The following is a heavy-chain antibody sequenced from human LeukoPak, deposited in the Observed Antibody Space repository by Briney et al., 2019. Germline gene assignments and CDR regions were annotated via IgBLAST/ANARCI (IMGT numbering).Heavy chain of an antibody. CDR3: ARSRIEMATISPADY. D-gene: IGHD5-24*01. J-gene: IGHJ4*02. V-gene: IGHV4-61*10. Sequence: SETLSLTCTVSGGSIRSGSYYWSWIRQPAGKGLEWIGYIFYTGTTNYNPSPKSRVTISVDTSNEQFSLKLTSVTAADSAVYYCARSRIEMATISPADYWGQGTLVTVSS. CDR2: IFYTGTT. CDR1: GGSIRSGSYY.